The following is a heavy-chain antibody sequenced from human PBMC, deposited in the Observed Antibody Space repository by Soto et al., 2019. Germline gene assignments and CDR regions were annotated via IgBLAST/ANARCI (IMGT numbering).Heavy chain of an antibody. Sequence: QVQLQESGPGLLKPSETLSLTCTVSGGSISSYSWSWIRQPPGKGLEWIGYIYYSGSTNYNPSLKSRLTISVDTSKNQFSLKLSSVTAADTAVYYCARDVGSGWAFFDYWGQGTLVTVSS. J-gene: IGHJ4*02. CDR1: GGSISSYS. CDR2: IYYSGST. CDR3: ARDVGSGWAFFDY. V-gene: IGHV4-59*01. D-gene: IGHD6-19*01.